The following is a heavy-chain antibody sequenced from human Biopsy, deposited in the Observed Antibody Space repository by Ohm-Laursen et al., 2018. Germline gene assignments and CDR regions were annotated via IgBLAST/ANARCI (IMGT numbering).Heavy chain of an antibody. J-gene: IGHJ5*02. CDR3: ARGDYFDSNGYFWFDP. D-gene: IGHD3-22*01. V-gene: IGHV4-31*01. CDR2: IFNSANT. CDR1: GGSISSGGSY. Sequence: TLSLTCTVSGGSISSGGSYWSWIRQRPGKGLEWFGYIFNSANTYYNPSLKNLITISGDTSKNQFSLKLNSVTAADTAVYYCARGDYFDSNGYFWFDPWGQGTLDTVSS.